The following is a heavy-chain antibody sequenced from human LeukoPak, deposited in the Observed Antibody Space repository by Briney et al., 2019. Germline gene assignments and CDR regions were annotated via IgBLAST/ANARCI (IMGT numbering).Heavy chain of an antibody. CDR3: ARGHSGWYDY. V-gene: IGHV3-23*01. CDR2: ISGSGGNT. CDR1: GFTFSSYA. Sequence: GGSLRLSCAASGFTFSSYAMSWVRQAPGKGLEWVSAISGSGGNTYYANSVRGRFTISRHNSKNTLYLQMNSLRAEDTAIYYCARGHSGWYDYWGQGTLVTVSS. J-gene: IGHJ4*02. D-gene: IGHD6-19*01.